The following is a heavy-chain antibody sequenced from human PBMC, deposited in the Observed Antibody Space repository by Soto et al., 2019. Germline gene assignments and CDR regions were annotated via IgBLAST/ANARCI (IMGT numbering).Heavy chain of an antibody. CDR3: ARGGIVVVPAARNHLWFRTAGAFDI. V-gene: IGHV4-34*01. CDR1: GGSFSGYY. CDR2: INHSGST. J-gene: IGHJ3*02. D-gene: IGHD2-2*01. Sequence: SETLSLTCAVYGGSFSGYYWSWIRQPPGKGLEWIGEINHSGSTNYNPSLKSRVTISVDTSKNQFSLKLSSVTAADTAVYYCARGGIVVVPAARNHLWFRTAGAFDIWGQGTMVTVSS.